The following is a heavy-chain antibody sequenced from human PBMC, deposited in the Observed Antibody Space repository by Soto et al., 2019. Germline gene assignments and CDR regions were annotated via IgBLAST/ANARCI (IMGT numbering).Heavy chain of an antibody. J-gene: IGHJ6*02. D-gene: IGHD6-13*01. CDR2: INHSGST. Sequence: QVQLQQWGAGLLKPSETLSLTCAVYGGSFSGYYWSWIRQPPGKGLEWIGEINHSGSTNYNPSLKSRVTKSVDTSKNQFSLKLSSVTAADTAVYYCARIAAAARGYYYYGMDVWGQGTTVTVSS. V-gene: IGHV4-34*01. CDR3: ARIAAAARGYYYYGMDV. CDR1: GGSFSGYY.